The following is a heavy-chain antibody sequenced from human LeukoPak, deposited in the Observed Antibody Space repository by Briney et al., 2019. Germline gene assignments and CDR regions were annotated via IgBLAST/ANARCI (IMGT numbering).Heavy chain of an antibody. CDR3: ARDPPTTGTAPVF. J-gene: IGHJ4*02. Sequence: PGGSLRLSCAASGFTFSSFGMHWVRQAPGKGLEWVAVIWYDGSNKYYADSVKGRFTISRDNAKNSLYLQMNSLRAEDTALYYCARDPPTTGTAPVFWGQGTLVTVSS. D-gene: IGHD1-1*01. V-gene: IGHV3-33*01. CDR2: IWYDGSNK. CDR1: GFTFSSFG.